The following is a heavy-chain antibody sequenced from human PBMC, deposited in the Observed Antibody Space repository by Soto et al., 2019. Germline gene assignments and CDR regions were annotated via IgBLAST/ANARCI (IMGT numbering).Heavy chain of an antibody. V-gene: IGHV3-49*03. J-gene: IGHJ4*02. D-gene: IGHD6-13*01. CDR1: GFTFGDYA. CDR2: IRGKAFGVTT. Sequence: GGSLRLSCTTSGFTFGDYAMNWFRRAPGKGLKRVGIIRGKAFGVTTEYAASVKGRSTISRDDSRGIASLQMNSLKSEDTAAYYCSRGYSSPADYWGQGTLVTVSS. CDR3: SRGYSSPADY.